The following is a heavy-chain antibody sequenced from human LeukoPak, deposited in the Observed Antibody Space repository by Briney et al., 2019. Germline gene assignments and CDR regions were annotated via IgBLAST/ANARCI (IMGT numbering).Heavy chain of an antibody. CDR1: GGTFSSYT. CDR3: ATTFRSESAFDI. Sequence: GSSVKVSCKASGGTFSSYTISWVRQAPGQGLEWMGRIIPILAIANYAQKFQGRVTITADKSTSTAYMELSSLRSEDTAVYYCATTFRSESAFDIWGQGTMVTVSS. J-gene: IGHJ3*02. V-gene: IGHV1-69*02. CDR2: IIPILAIA. D-gene: IGHD2/OR15-2a*01.